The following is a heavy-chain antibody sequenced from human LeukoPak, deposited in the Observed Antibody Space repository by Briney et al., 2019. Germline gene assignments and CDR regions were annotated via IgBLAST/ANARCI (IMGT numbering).Heavy chain of an antibody. V-gene: IGHV4-61*08. J-gene: IGHJ4*02. CDR1: GGSISSGGYY. Sequence: SETLSLTCTVSGGSISSGGYYWSWIRQHPGKGLEWIGYIYYSGSTNYNPSLKSRVTISVDTSKNQFSLKLSSVTAADTAVYYCARVNDFWSGYPLDYWGQGTLVTVSS. CDR2: IYYSGST. D-gene: IGHD3-3*01. CDR3: ARVNDFWSGYPLDY.